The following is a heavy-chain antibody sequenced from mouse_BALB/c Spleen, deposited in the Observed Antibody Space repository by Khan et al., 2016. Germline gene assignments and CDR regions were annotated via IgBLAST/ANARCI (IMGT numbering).Heavy chain of an antibody. J-gene: IGHJ3*01. CDR2: IWGDGST. CDR3: ARVLYDDPGLFAY. CDR1: GFSLTGYG. Sequence: QVQLKESGPGLVAPSQSLSITCTVSGFSLTGYGVNWVRQPPGKGLEWLGMIWGDGSTDYNSALKSSLRISKDNSKSQVFLKMNSLQTDDPARYYCARVLYDDPGLFAYWGQGTLVTVSA. D-gene: IGHD2-4*01. V-gene: IGHV2-6-7*01.